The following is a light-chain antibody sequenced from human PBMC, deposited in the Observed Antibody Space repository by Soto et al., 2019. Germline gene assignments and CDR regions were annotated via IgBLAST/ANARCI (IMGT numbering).Light chain of an antibody. V-gene: IGKV3D-15*01. Sequence: EIVLTQSPGTLSLSPGERATLSCRASQSVSSSYLAWYQQKPGQAPRLLIYGASNRATGIPARFSGSGSGTEFTLTISSLQSDDYAVYYCQQYNNLPRTFGGGTKVDI. CDR2: GAS. CDR3: QQYNNLPRT. CDR1: QSVSSSY. J-gene: IGKJ4*01.